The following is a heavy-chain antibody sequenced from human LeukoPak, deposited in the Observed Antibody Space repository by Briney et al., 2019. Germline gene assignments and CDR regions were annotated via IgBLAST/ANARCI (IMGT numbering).Heavy chain of an antibody. CDR3: ARATGYSSGSVDY. Sequence: GRSLRLSCVVSGFTLDDYAMHWGRQGPGKGLGWVSGISWNSGNVGYADAVEARFTISRDNVKNSLYLQMNSLRAEDMAFYYCARATGYSSGSVDYWGQGTLVTVFS. CDR1: GFTLDDYA. J-gene: IGHJ4*02. D-gene: IGHD5-18*01. V-gene: IGHV3-9*03. CDR2: ISWNSGNV.